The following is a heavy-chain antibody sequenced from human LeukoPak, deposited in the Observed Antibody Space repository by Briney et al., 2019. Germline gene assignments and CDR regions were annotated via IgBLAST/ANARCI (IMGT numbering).Heavy chain of an antibody. CDR3: ARDTRYSSSWLDAFDI. D-gene: IGHD6-13*01. CDR1: GYTFTGYY. CDR2: INPNSGGT. J-gene: IGHJ3*02. Sequence: GASVKVSCKASGYTFTGYYMHWVRQAPGQGLEWMGWINPNSGGTNYAQKFQGRVTMTRDTSISTAYMELSRLRSEDTAVYYCARDTRYSSSWLDAFDIWGQGTMVTVSS. V-gene: IGHV1-2*02.